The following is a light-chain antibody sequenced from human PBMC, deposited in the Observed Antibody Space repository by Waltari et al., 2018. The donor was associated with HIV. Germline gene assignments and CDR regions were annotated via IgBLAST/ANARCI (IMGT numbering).Light chain of an antibody. CDR1: QSIRSN. V-gene: IGKV3-15*01. Sequence: EVVMTQSPATLSVSPGETVTLPCRASQSIRSNLAWYQQKPGQPPRLLIYGAFLRATGIPARFSGSGSGTEFTLTISSLQSEDLALYYCQQYDDWPPLTFGGGTKVEIK. CDR3: QQYDDWPPLT. CDR2: GAF. J-gene: IGKJ4*01.